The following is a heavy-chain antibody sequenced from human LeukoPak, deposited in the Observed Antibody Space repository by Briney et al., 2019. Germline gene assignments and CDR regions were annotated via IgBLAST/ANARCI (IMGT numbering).Heavy chain of an antibody. CDR1: GFTFIDYD. D-gene: IGHD6-19*01. V-gene: IGHV3-13*01. CDR2: IGIRGDT. Sequence: PGGSLRLSCAASGFTFIDYDMHWVRQVIGEGLEWVSAIGIRGDTHYSGSVKGRFTISSENAESSLYLQMNSLRAEDTAVYYCARGGIQVSGIDEFDYWGQGTLVTVSS. J-gene: IGHJ4*02. CDR3: ARGGIQVSGIDEFDY.